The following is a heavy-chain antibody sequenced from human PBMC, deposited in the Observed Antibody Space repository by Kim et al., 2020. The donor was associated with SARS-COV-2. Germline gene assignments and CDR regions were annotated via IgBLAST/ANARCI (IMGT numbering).Heavy chain of an antibody. Sequence: SETLSLTCTVSGGSISSYYWSWIRQPPGKGLEWIGYIYYSGSTNYNPSLKSRVTISVDTSKNQFSLKLSSVTAADTAVYYCAREGNHGSFDLWGRGTLVTFSS. CDR1: GGSISSYY. V-gene: IGHV4-59*13. J-gene: IGHJ2*01. CDR3: AREGNHGSFDL. CDR2: IYYSGST. D-gene: IGHD1-1*01.